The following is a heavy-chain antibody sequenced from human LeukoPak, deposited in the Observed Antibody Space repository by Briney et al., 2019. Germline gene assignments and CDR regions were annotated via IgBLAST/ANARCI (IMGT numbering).Heavy chain of an antibody. CDR3: TRNYDSSGYTTFGY. Sequence: PSETLSLTCILSGGSISTYYWSWIRQPPGKGLEWIGHIYYSGSTNYNPSLKSRVTIAVDTSKNHFSLKLSSVTAADTAVYYCTRNYDSSGYTTFGYWGRGTLVTVSS. CDR2: IYYSGST. CDR1: GGSISTYY. J-gene: IGHJ4*02. D-gene: IGHD3-22*01. V-gene: IGHV4-59*01.